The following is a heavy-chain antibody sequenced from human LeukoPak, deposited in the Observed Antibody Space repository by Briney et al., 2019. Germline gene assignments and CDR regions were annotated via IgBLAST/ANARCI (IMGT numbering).Heavy chain of an antibody. D-gene: IGHD2-2*01. J-gene: IGHJ4*02. V-gene: IGHV3-23*01. CDR1: GFTFSSYA. CDR3: AEDRPVYQLLNTDFDY. Sequence: GGSLRLSCAASGFTFSSYAMSWVRQAPGKGLEWVSAISGSGGSTYYADSVKGRFTISRDNSKNTLYLQMNSLRAEDTAVYYCAEDRPVYQLLNTDFDYWGQGTLVTVSP. CDR2: ISGSGGST.